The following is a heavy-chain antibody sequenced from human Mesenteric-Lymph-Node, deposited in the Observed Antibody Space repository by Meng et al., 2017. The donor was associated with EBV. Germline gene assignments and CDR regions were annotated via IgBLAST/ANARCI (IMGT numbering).Heavy chain of an antibody. CDR2: IYHSGST. CDR1: GGYFRGYF. J-gene: IGHJ4*02. CDR3: AVSTILVSPSTSPYFDY. V-gene: IGHV4-34*01. D-gene: IGHD2/OR15-2a*01. Sequence: QVHLQQWGAGLLKPSETLSLTCAVYGGYFRGYFWTWIRQSPGEGLEWIGEIYHSGSTNYNPSLKSRVTISLDKSKNQFSLTLSPVTAADTAAYYCAVSTILVSPSTSPYFDYWGQGTLVTVSS.